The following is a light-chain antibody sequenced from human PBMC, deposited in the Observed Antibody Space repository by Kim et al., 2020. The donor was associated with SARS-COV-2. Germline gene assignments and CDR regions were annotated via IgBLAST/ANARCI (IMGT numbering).Light chain of an antibody. CDR1: SLRSYY. J-gene: IGLJ2*01. Sequence: LEQTVRITCQGDSLRSYYASWYQQKPGQAPVLVIYDKNNRPSGIPDRFSGSSSGNTASLTITGAQAEDEADYYCNSRDSSGNHVVFGGGTQLTVL. V-gene: IGLV3-19*01. CDR3: NSRDSSGNHVV. CDR2: DKN.